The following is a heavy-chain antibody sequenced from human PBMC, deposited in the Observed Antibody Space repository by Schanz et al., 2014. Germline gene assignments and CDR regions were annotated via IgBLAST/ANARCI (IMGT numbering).Heavy chain of an antibody. J-gene: IGHJ4*02. CDR3: AKDLLYGAPMPLNHLDY. V-gene: IGHV3-23*04. CDR1: GFTFSSYG. CDR2: LSGSGGST. D-gene: IGHD2-2*01. Sequence: VQLVESGGGVVQPGRSLRLSCVASGFTFSSYGMHWVRQAPGKGLEWVSALSGSGGSTYYADSVKGRFTISRDNSKNTLYLQMNSLRAEDTAVYYCAKDLLYGAPMPLNHLDYWGQGTLVTVSS.